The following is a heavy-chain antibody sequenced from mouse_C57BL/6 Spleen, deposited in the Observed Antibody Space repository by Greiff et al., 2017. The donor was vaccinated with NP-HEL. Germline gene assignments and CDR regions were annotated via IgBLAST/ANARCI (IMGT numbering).Heavy chain of an antibody. CDR2: IDPETGGT. CDR1: GYTFTDYE. J-gene: IGHJ4*01. Sequence: VQVVESGAELVRPGASVTLSCKASGYTFTDYEMHWVKQTPVHGLEWIGAIDPETGGTAYNQKFKGKAILTADKSSSTAYMELRSLTSEDSAVYYCTRLRLREDYAMDYWGQGTSVTVSS. V-gene: IGHV1-15*01. D-gene: IGHD3-2*02. CDR3: TRLRLREDYAMDY.